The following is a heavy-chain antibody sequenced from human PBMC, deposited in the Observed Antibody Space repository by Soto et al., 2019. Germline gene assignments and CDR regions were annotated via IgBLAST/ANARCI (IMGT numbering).Heavy chain of an antibody. V-gene: IGHV1-18*01. CDR1: GYTFTSYG. Sequence: QVQLVQSGAEVKKPGASVKVSCKASGYTFTSYGITWVRQAPGQGLEWMGWISAYNGNTHYAQKLHGRVPMTTDTATSTAYMELRSLRADDTSVYYCAREFHLTYYDIFADYWGQGTLVTVSS. J-gene: IGHJ4*02. CDR3: AREFHLTYYDIFADY. D-gene: IGHD3-9*01. CDR2: ISAYNGNT.